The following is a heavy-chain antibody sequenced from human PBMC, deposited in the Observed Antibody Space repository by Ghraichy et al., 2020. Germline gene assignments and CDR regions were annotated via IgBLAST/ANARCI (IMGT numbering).Heavy chain of an antibody. CDR1: GYTFTSYY. J-gene: IGHJ3*02. CDR2: INPSGGST. D-gene: IGHD4-17*01. V-gene: IGHV1-46*01. Sequence: ASVKVSCKASGYTFTSYYMHWVRQAPGQGLEWMGIINPSGGSTSYAQKFQGRVTMTRDTSTSTVYMELSSLRSEDTAVYYCARGGRDYGDYDAFDIWGQGTMVTVSS. CDR3: ARGGRDYGDYDAFDI.